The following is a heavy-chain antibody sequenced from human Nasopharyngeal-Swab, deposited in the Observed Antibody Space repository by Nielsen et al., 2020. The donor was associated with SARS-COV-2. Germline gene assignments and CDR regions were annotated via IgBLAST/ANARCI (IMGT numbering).Heavy chain of an antibody. J-gene: IGHJ2*01. Sequence: GSLRLSCATSGFIFRNYNMNWVRQAPGKGLEWVSYIGVTSSTRYYADSLRGRFTISRDNAKNSLYLQMNSLRAEDTAVYYCARGGSSWPHWYFDLWGRGTLVTVSS. D-gene: IGHD6-13*01. CDR2: IGVTSSTR. V-gene: IGHV3-48*04. CDR3: ARGGSSWPHWYFDL. CDR1: GFIFRNYN.